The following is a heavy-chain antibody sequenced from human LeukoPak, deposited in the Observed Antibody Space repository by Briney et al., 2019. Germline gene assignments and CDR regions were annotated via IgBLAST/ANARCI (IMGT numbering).Heavy chain of an antibody. CDR3: ARDNDFGDAFDF. CDR1: GGSISSYY. CDR2: IYYSGST. Sequence: SETLSLTCTVSGGSISSYYWSWIRQPPGKGLEWIGYIYYSGSTNYNPSLKSRVTISVDTSKYQFSLQLNSVTAADSAVYYCARDNDFGDAFDFWGQGTMVSVSS. J-gene: IGHJ3*01. D-gene: IGHD4-17*01. V-gene: IGHV4-59*01.